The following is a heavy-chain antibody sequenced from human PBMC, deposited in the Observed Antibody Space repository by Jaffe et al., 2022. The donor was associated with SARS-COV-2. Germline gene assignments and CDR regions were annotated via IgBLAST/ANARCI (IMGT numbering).Heavy chain of an antibody. J-gene: IGHJ4*02. D-gene: IGHD2-15*01. CDR2: ISGSGGST. Sequence: EVQLLESGGGLVQPGGSLRLSCAASGFTFSSYAMSWVRQAPGKGLEWVSAISGSGGSTYYADSVKGRFTISRDNSKNTLYLQMNSLRAEDTAVYYCAKDHGEERCSGGSCYSTEPGFDYWGQGTLVTVSS. V-gene: IGHV3-23*01. CDR1: GFTFSSYA. CDR3: AKDHGEERCSGGSCYSTEPGFDY.